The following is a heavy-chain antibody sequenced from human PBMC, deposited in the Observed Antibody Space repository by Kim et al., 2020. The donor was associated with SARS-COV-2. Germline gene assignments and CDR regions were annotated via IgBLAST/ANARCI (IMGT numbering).Heavy chain of an antibody. CDR1: GYSFSGFY. Sequence: ASVKVSCKASGYSFSGFYIHWVRQAPGQGLEWMGWINPNSGGTRYAQKFQGWVTMTTDTAINTANVELRRLKSEDTAVYYCAGGQGIRTSDSSGYYYLFDYWGQGTLVTVSS. CDR3: AGGQGIRTSDSSGYYYLFDY. J-gene: IGHJ4*02. V-gene: IGHV1-2*04. CDR2: INPNSGGT. D-gene: IGHD3-22*01.